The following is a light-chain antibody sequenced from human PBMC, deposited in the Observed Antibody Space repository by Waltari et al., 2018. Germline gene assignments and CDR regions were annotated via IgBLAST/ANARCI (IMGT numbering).Light chain of an antibody. CDR3: QQRSTGIT. CDR2: DAS. J-gene: IGKJ5*01. Sequence: EIVLTQSPATLSLSPGERATLSCRASQSVSSYLAWYHQKPGQAPRLLIYDASNRATGIPARFSGSGSGTDFTLTISSLEPEDFAVYYCQQRSTGITFGQGTRLEIK. V-gene: IGKV3-11*01. CDR1: QSVSSY.